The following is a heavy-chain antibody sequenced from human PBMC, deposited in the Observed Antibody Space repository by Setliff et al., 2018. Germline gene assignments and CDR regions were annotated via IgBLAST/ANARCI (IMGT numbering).Heavy chain of an antibody. CDR3: ARLRGAFDY. CDR2: IYYSGST. Sequence: SETLSLTCTVSGYSISSGYYWGWIRQPPGKGLEWIGYIYYSGSTNYNPSLESRVTISVDTSKNQFSLRLNSATAADTAVYYCARLRGAFDYWGQGTLVTVSS. V-gene: IGHV4-38-2*02. D-gene: IGHD3-16*01. CDR1: GYSISSGYY. J-gene: IGHJ4*02.